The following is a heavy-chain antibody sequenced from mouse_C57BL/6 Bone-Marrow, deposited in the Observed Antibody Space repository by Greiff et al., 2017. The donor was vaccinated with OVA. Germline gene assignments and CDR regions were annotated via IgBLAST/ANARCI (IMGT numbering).Heavy chain of an antibody. V-gene: IGHV5-6*02. CDR2: IISGGSYT. J-gene: IGHJ2*01. CDR3: ARQRLYYFDY. CDR1: GFTFSSYG. Sequence: DVKLVESGGDLVKPGGSLKLSCAASGFTFSSYGMSWVSQTPDKRLEWVATIISGGSYTYYTDSVKGRLTISRDNAKNTLYLQMSSLKSEDTAMYYCARQRLYYFDYWGQGTTLTVSS.